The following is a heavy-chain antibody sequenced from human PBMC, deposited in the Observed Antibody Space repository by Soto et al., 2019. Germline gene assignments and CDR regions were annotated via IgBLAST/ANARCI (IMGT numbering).Heavy chain of an antibody. V-gene: IGHV3-33*01. D-gene: IGHD3-10*01. CDR2: ILNDGSNR. CDR3: ARDDEDSGNVMYV. Sequence: QVQLVESGGGVVQPGRSLRLSCAASEFTFSNYGMHWVRQAPGKGLEWVSVILNDGSNRYHADSVKDRFTISRDNSKNTLYLQMNSLRAEDTAVYYCARDDEDSGNVMYVWGQGTTVTVS. CDR1: EFTFSNYG. J-gene: IGHJ6*02.